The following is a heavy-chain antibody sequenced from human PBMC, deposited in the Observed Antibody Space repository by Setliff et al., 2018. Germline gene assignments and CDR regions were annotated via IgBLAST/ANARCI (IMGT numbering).Heavy chain of an antibody. CDR1: GGSFTNTNNY. J-gene: IGHJ6*03. CDR3: ARHVGSRGRGYNYYYYMDV. D-gene: IGHD3-10*01. V-gene: IGHV4-61*05. CDR2: IYTSGSSGST. Sequence: PSETLSLTCSVSGGSFTNTNNYWGWIRQPPGKGLEWIGYIYTSGSSGSTNYNSSLKSRVTISVDMSKNQFSLQLTSLTAADTAVYYCARHVGSRGRGYNYYYYMDVWGKGTTVTVSS.